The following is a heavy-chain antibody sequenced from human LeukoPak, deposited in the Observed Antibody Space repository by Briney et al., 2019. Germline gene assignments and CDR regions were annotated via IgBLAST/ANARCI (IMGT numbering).Heavy chain of an antibody. D-gene: IGHD4-11*01. CDR3: ARLSTVTTSFDY. CDR2: IYYSGST. CDR1: GGSISSGGYS. Sequence: SQTLSLTCAVSGGSISSGGYSWSWIRQPPGKGLEWIGYIYYSGSTNYNPSLKSRVTISVDTSKNQFSLKLSSVTAADTAVYYCARLSTVTTSFDYWGQGTLVTVSS. V-gene: IGHV4-30-4*07. J-gene: IGHJ4*02.